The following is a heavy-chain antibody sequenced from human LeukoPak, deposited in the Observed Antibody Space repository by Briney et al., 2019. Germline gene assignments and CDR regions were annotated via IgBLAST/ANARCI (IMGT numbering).Heavy chain of an antibody. CDR2: IIPILGIA. Sequence: SVKVSCKASGGTFSSYTISWVRQAPGQGLEWMGRIIPILGIANYAQKFQGRVTIAADKSTSTAYMELSSLRSEDTAVYYCARAGSYYFVSWFDPWGQGTLVTVSS. D-gene: IGHD1-26*01. CDR1: GGTFSSYT. CDR3: ARAGSYYFVSWFDP. V-gene: IGHV1-69*02. J-gene: IGHJ5*02.